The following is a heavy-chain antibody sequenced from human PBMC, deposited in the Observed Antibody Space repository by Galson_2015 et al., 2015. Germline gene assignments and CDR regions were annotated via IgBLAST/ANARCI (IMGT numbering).Heavy chain of an antibody. J-gene: IGHJ4*02. V-gene: IGHV4-4*01. D-gene: IGHD3-16*01. CDR3: ARRLGANRFYEWMPNYFDS. CDR1: GVSMTTRSW. CDR2: IYHGETT. Sequence: ETLSLTCAVSGVSMTTRSWWSWVRQSPTKGPEWIGEIYHGETTNYNPSLKSRVTISVDNSKDQFSLRLTSVTAADTAVYFCARRLGANRFYEWMPNYFDSWGQGVLVTVSS.